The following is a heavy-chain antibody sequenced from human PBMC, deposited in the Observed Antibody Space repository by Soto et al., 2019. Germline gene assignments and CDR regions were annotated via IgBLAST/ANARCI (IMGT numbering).Heavy chain of an antibody. D-gene: IGHD3-10*01. CDR2: IIPIFGTA. Sequence: SVKVSCKASGGTFSSYAISWVRQAPGQGLEWMGGIIPIFGTANHAQKFQGRVTMTTDKSTSTAYMELRSLRSDDTAVYYCARGVGSGTYYNQYNWFDPWGQGTLVTVSS. CDR3: ARGVGSGTYYNQYNWFDP. V-gene: IGHV1-69*05. J-gene: IGHJ5*02. CDR1: GGTFSSYA.